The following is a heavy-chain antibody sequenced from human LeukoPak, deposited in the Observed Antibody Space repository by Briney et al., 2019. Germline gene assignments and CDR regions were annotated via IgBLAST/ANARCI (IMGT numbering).Heavy chain of an antibody. CDR3: ARARLDSSSSPYYYYYYMDV. CDR2: IIPIFGTA. Sequence: ASVKVSSKASGGTFSSYAISWVRQAPGQGLEWMGGIIPIFGTANYAQKFQGRVTITTDESTSTAYMELSSLRSEDTAVYYCARARLDSSSSPYYYYYYMDVWGKGTTVTVSS. J-gene: IGHJ6*03. V-gene: IGHV1-69*05. CDR1: GGTFSSYA. D-gene: IGHD6-6*01.